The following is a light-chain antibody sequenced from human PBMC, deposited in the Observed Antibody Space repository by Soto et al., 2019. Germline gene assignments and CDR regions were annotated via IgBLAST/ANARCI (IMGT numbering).Light chain of an antibody. CDR2: KAS. V-gene: IGKV1-5*03. J-gene: IGKJ4*01. Sequence: DIQMTQSPSTLSASVGDRVTITCRASQTFSGWLAWYQQRPGKAPKLLIYKASTLESGVPSRFSGSGSGTEFTRTISSLQPDDFATYYCQQYDSFPRTFGGGTKVEIK. CDR3: QQYDSFPRT. CDR1: QTFSGW.